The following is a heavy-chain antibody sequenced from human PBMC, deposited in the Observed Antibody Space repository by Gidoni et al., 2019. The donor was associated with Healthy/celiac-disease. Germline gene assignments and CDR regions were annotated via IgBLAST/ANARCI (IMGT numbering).Heavy chain of an antibody. Sequence: EVQLVESGGGVVRPGGSLRLSCAASGFTFDDYGMSWVRQAQGKGLEWVRGINWNGGSTGYADSVKGRFTISRDNANNSLYLQMNSLRAEDTALYHCARGLIGGSGYHPLDYWGQGTLVTVSS. CDR1: GFTFDDYG. V-gene: IGHV3-20*01. J-gene: IGHJ4*02. CDR3: ARGLIGGSGYHPLDY. D-gene: IGHD3-22*01. CDR2: INWNGGST.